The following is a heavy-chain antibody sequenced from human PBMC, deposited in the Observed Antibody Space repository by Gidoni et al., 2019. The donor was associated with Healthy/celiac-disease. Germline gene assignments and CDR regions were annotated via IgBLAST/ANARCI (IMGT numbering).Heavy chain of an antibody. D-gene: IGHD5-12*01. CDR3: TRQWLPFYFDY. CDR2: IRSKAYGGTT. J-gene: IGHJ4*02. Sequence: EVQLVESGGGLVQPGRSLRLSCTASGFPFGDYAMSWVRQAPGKGLEWVGFIRSKAYGGTTEYAASVKGRFTISRDDSKSIAYLQMNSLKTEDTAVYYCTRQWLPFYFDYWGQGTLVTVSS. V-gene: IGHV3-49*04. CDR1: GFPFGDYA.